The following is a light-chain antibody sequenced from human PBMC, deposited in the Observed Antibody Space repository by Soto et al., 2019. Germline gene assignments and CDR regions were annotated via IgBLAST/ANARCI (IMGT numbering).Light chain of an antibody. Sequence: ILMAQTRLSLSIIPGHRASISCRCSQSLLHGDGKTYFYWYVQKAGQAPQPLIYEVSNRFSGVPERFSGSGSRTDFTLKISRVEADDVGIYYCMQDIDIPWTFGQGTKVDIK. CDR2: EVS. V-gene: IGKV2-29*03. CDR3: MQDIDIPWT. CDR1: QSLLHGDGKTY. J-gene: IGKJ1*01.